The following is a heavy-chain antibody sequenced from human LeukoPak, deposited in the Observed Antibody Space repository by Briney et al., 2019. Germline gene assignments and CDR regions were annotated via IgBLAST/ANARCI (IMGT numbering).Heavy chain of an antibody. J-gene: IGHJ4*02. V-gene: IGHV3-23*01. D-gene: IGHD3/OR15-3a*01. CDR1: GFSFSFYS. Sequence: GRSLSLSCAASGFSFSFYSMTCVRQAPGKWLEWMSGISIGGSSTFYADSRTGRSTVPRDNSRNTLFLQMTSLRAEDTAVYLCAKRGFVIRVILVGFHRQAYYFESWGQGALVTVSS. CDR3: AKRGFVIRVILVGFHRQAYYFES. CDR2: ISIGGSST.